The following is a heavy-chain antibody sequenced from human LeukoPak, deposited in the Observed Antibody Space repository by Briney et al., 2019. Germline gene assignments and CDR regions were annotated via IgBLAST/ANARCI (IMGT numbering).Heavy chain of an antibody. CDR2: ITNDGSST. CDR3: ARGRPHGNDY. V-gene: IGHV3-74*01. D-gene: IGHD4-23*01. CDR1: GLTFSSHW. Sequence: GGSLRLSCAASGLTFSSHWMHWVRQAPGKGLVWVSRITNDGSSTTYADSVKGRFTISRDNAKNMLYLQVNSLRVEDTAVYYCARGRPHGNDYWGQGTLVTVSS. J-gene: IGHJ4*02.